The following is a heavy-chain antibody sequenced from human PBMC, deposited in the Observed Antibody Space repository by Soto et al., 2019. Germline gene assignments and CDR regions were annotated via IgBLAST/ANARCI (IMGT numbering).Heavy chain of an antibody. Sequence: EVQLVESGGGLVQPGGSLRLSCAASGFTFSDYAMHWVRQAPGKGLEYVSGISSDGSGTYYGNSMKGRFTISRDNSKNTLYLRMGSLRAEDMAVYYCARGGLATTNPTDYWGKGTLVTVSS. CDR2: ISSDGSGT. V-gene: IGHV3-64*01. D-gene: IGHD5-12*01. CDR3: ARGGLATTNPTDY. J-gene: IGHJ4*02. CDR1: GFTFSDYA.